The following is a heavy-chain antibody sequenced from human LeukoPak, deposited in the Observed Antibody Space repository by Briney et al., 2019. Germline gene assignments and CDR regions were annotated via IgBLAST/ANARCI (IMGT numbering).Heavy chain of an antibody. CDR1: GASINPYP. CDR3: AREKSADAFDI. Sequence: PPETLSLTCTVSGASINPYPWTWIRQPPGGVLEWIASVFPIVSTNYNRSLKSRITLSVATSRNQFSLNLSSVTAAATPCIYLAREKSADAFDIWGQGTMVTVSS. J-gene: IGHJ3*02. CDR2: VFPIVST. V-gene: IGHV4-59*01.